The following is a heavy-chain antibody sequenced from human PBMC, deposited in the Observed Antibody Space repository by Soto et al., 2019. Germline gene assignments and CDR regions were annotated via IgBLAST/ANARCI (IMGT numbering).Heavy chain of an antibody. V-gene: IGHV3-23*01. J-gene: IGHJ4*02. CDR3: AKVMYTWNDVAAFDS. CDR1: RFTFSNFA. D-gene: IGHD1-1*01. CDR2: IGVSEGST. Sequence: QLSESGGGLLQPGGSLKLSCAASRFTFSNFAMSWVRQAPGKGLEWISSIGVSEGSTYYTDSVRGRFTISRDNSKNTLYLQMNSLRVEDTALYYCAKVMYTWNDVAAFDSWGQGTLVSVSS.